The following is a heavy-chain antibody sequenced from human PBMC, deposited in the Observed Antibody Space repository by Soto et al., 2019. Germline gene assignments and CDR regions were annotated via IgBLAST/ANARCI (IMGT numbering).Heavy chain of an antibody. Sequence: SETRSRTWTVSGGSISSSNYYWVGIRQPPGKGLEWIGSIYYSGSTSYNSSLKSRVTISVDTSKNQFSLRLSSVTAADTAVYYCASPTLGAFDIWGQGTMVTVSS. CDR1: GGSISSSNYY. V-gene: IGHV4-39*01. D-gene: IGHD3-16*01. CDR3: ASPTLGAFDI. CDR2: IYYSGST. J-gene: IGHJ3*02.